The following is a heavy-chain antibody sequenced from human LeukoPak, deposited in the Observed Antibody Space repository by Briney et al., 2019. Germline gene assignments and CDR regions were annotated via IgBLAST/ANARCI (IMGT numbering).Heavy chain of an antibody. J-gene: IGHJ3*02. V-gene: IGHV3-48*03. CDR2: ISSSGSTI. Sequence: GGSLRLSCAASGFTFSSYEMNWVRQAPGKGLEWVSYISSSGSTIYYADSVEGRFIISRDNSKDMVYLQMNRLTSEDTAMYYCVRGGSEVVVAAALGAFDIWGQGTMVTVSS. CDR1: GFTFSSYE. D-gene: IGHD2-15*01. CDR3: VRGGSEVVVAAALGAFDI.